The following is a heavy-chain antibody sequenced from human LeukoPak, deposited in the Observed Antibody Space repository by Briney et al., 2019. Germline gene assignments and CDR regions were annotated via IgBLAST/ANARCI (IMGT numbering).Heavy chain of an antibody. J-gene: IGHJ4*02. V-gene: IGHV3-30-3*01. CDR2: ISYDGSNK. Sequence: GRSLRLSCAASGFTFSSYAMHWVRQAPGKGLEWVAVISYDGSNKYYADSVKGRFTISRDNSKNTLYLQMNSLRAEDTAVYYCARDFSGYSYAIDYWGQGTLVTVPS. CDR3: ARDFSGYSYAIDY. CDR1: GFTFSSYA. D-gene: IGHD5-18*01.